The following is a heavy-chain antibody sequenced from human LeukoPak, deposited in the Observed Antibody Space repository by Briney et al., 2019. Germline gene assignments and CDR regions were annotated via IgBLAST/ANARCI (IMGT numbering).Heavy chain of an antibody. D-gene: IGHD3-10*01. CDR3: AGGYGSVLFDY. V-gene: IGHV4-34*01. Sequence: TASETLSLTCAVYGGSFSGYYWSWIRQPPGKGLEWIGEINHGGSTNYNPSLKRRVTISVDTSKNQFSLKLSSVTAADTAVYYCAGGYGSVLFDYWGQGTLVTVSS. J-gene: IGHJ4*02. CDR1: GGSFSGYY. CDR2: INHGGST.